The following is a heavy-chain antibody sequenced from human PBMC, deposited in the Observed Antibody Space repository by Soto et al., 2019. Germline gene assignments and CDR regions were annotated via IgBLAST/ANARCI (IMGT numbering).Heavy chain of an antibody. V-gene: IGHV3-23*01. CDR3: AKDYTVAADPSSVIRFDY. CDR2: IIANGGT. J-gene: IGHJ4*02. D-gene: IGHD2-15*01. Sequence: PGGSLRLSCAASGFTFNHYAMGWVRQAPGKGLEWVSIIIANGGTFYADSVKGRFTISRDNSKNTVYLQMSSLRVEDTAIYYCAKDYTVAADPSSVIRFDYWGQGALVTVSS. CDR1: GFTFNHYA.